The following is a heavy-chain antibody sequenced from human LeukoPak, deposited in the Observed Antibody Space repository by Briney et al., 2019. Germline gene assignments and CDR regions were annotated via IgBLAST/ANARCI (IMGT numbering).Heavy chain of an antibody. V-gene: IGHV1-18*01. CDR3: ASSHYGSGSYFIDWFDP. CDR1: GYTFTSYG. CDR2: ISAYNGNT. D-gene: IGHD3-10*01. J-gene: IGHJ5*02. Sequence: GASVKVSCKAPGYTFTSYGISWVRQAPGQGLEWMGWISAYNGNTNYAQKLQGRATMTTDTSTSTAYMELRSLRSDDTAVYYCASSHYGSGSYFIDWFDPWGQGTLVTVSS.